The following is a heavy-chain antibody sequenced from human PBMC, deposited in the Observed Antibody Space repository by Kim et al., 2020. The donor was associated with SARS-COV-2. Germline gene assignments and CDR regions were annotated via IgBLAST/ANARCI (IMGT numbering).Heavy chain of an antibody. CDR1: GFTFSSYS. CDR3: ARDIIGYYGMDV. J-gene: IGHJ6*02. Sequence: GGSLRLSCAASGFTFSSYSMNWVRQAPGKGLEWVSSISSSSSYIYYADSVKGRFTISIDNAKNSLYLQMNSLRAEDTAVYYCARDIIGYYGMDVWGQGTTVTVSS. CDR2: ISSSSSYI. D-gene: IGHD3-10*01. V-gene: IGHV3-21*01.